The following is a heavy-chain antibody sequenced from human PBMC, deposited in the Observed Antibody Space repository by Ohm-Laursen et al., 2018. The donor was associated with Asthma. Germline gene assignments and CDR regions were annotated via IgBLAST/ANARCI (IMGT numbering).Heavy chain of an antibody. CDR2: IYNGGST. Sequence: SLRLSCSASGITVSVNYMSWVRQAPGKGLEWVPVIYNGGSTYHADSVRGRFTISRDNSKNTLYLQMNSLRGEDTAVYYCARSNGRDCFDVWGQGTMVTVSS. CDR1: GITVSVNY. D-gene: IGHD2-21*01. CDR3: ARSNGRDCFDV. V-gene: IGHV3-53*01. J-gene: IGHJ3*01.